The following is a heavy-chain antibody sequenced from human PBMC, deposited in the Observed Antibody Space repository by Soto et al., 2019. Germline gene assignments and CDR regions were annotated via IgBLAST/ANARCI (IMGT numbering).Heavy chain of an antibody. CDR1: GFTFSDYY. CDR2: ISSSSSYT. D-gene: IGHD2-15*01. J-gene: IGHJ4*02. CDR3: ARERYCSGGSCYSSYFDY. V-gene: IGHV3-11*06. Sequence: QVQLVESGGGLVKPGGSLRLSCEASGFTFSDYYMSWIRKAPGKGREWVSYISSSSSYTNYADSVKGRFTISRDNAKNSLYLQMNSLRAEDTAVYYCARERYCSGGSCYSSYFDYWGQGTLVTVSS.